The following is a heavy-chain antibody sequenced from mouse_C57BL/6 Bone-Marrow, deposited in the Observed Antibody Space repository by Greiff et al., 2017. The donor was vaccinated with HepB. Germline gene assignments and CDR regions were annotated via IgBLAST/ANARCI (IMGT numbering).Heavy chain of an antibody. V-gene: IGHV3-6*01. J-gene: IGHJ4*01. CDR1: GYSITSGYY. CDR2: ISYDGSN. CDR3: ARIYYDYSRYYAMDY. Sequence: EVQLQESGPGLVKPSQSLSLTCSVTGYSITSGYYWNWIRQFPGNKLEWMGYISYDGSNNYNPSLKNRISITRDTSKNQFFLKLNSVTTEDTATYYCARIYYDYSRYYAMDYWGQGTSVTVSS. D-gene: IGHD2-4*01.